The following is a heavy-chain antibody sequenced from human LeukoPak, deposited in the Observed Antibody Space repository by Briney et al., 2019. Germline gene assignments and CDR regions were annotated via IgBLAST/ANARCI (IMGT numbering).Heavy chain of an antibody. J-gene: IGHJ4*02. D-gene: IGHD4-17*01. V-gene: IGHV3-74*01. Sequence: GGPLRVSCAASGFTFSNYWMRWVRQAPGKGVVWVSRINSDGSRTTYAYSVKGRFNISRDNAKNTLYLQMNRPRAEDTAVYFCARGVDATVTRFDSWGQGTLVPVSS. CDR1: GFTFSNYW. CDR2: INSDGSRT. CDR3: ARGVDATVTRFDS.